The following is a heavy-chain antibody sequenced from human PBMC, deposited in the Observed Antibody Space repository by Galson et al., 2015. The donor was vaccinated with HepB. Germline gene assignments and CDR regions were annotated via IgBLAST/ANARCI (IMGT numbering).Heavy chain of an antibody. J-gene: IGHJ4*02. CDR3: ARSHSLSPDQ. Sequence: SGAEVKKPGESLRISCKGSAYTFTSFWINWVRQMPGKGLEWMGRIDTSDSYTNYSPSFQGHVTMSIDKSISTAYLQWSSLKASDTAMYYCARSHSLSPDQWGQGTLVTVSS. CDR1: AYTFTSFW. V-gene: IGHV5-10-1*01. CDR2: IDTSDSYT.